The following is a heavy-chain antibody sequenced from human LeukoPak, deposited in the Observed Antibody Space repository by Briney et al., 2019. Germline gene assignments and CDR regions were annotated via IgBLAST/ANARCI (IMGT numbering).Heavy chain of an antibody. CDR2: INSNSGDT. Sequence: GGSLRLSCAASGFSFSTSPMSWVRQAPGKGLEWVSGINSNSGDTPYADFAKGRFTISRDNSKNTLYLQTNSLRVEDTAVYYCARKDSGLNPFDLWGQGTLVTVSS. V-gene: IGHV3-23*01. CDR1: GFSFSTSP. CDR3: ARKDSGLNPFDL. J-gene: IGHJ4*02.